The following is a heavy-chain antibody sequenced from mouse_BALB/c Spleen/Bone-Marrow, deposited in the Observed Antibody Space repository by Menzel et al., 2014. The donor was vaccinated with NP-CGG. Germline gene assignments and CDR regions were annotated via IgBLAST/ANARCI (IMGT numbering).Heavy chain of an antibody. V-gene: IGHV5-17*02. CDR2: ISSGSSTM. CDR1: GFTFSSFG. Sequence: EVQRVESGAGLVQPGGSRKLSCAASGFTFSSFGMHWVRQAPGKGLEWVAYISSGSSTMYYADTVKGRFTISRDNPKNTLFLQMSSLRSEDAAMYYCARRNEGYYNIDYWGQGTTLTVSS. J-gene: IGHJ2*01. D-gene: IGHD2-3*01. CDR3: ARRNEGYYNIDY.